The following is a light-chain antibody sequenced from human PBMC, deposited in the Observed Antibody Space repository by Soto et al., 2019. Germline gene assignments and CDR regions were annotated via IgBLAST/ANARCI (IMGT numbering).Light chain of an antibody. Sequence: EIVLTQSPGTLSLSPGERATLSCRASQSLSSNYLAWYQQRPGQSPRLLVYGASSRATGIPDRFSGSGFGTDFTLTISRLEPEDSAVYYCQKYNNAPFTFGPGTRVGIK. J-gene: IGKJ3*01. V-gene: IGKV3-20*01. CDR1: QSLSSNY. CDR3: QKYNNAPFT. CDR2: GAS.